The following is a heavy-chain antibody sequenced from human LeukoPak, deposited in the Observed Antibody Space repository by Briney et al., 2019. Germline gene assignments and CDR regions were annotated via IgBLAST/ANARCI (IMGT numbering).Heavy chain of an antibody. CDR2: IWYDGSNK. D-gene: IGHD2/OR15-2a*01. J-gene: IGHJ6*02. V-gene: IGHV3-33*06. Sequence: PGGSLRLSCAASGFTFSSYGMHWVRQAPGKGLEWVAVIWYDGSNKYYADSVKGRFTISRDNSKNTLYLQMNSLRAEDTAVYYCAKEWRWDDIVIFYYGMDVWGQGTTVTVSS. CDR1: GFTFSSYG. CDR3: AKEWRWDDIVIFYYGMDV.